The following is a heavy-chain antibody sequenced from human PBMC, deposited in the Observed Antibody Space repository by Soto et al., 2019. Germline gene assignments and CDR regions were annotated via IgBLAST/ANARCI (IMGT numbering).Heavy chain of an antibody. CDR1: GGTFSSYA. V-gene: IGHV1-69*13. CDR3: ARINRPGYYDSSGYFHAGYLDL. CDR2: IIPIFGTA. D-gene: IGHD3-22*01. J-gene: IGHJ2*01. Sequence: SVKVSCKASGGTFSSYAISWVRQAPGQGLEWMGGIIPIFGTANYAQKFQGRVTITADESTSTAYMELSSLRSEDTAVYYCARINRPGYYDSSGYFHAGYLDLWGRGTLVTVSS.